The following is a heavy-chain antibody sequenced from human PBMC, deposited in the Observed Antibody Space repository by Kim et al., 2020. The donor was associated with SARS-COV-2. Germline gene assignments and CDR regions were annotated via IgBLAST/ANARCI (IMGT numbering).Heavy chain of an antibody. CDR3: ARVVVDTAMVRIGTPRGGKNYYYCYGMDV. CDR2: IYYSGST. V-gene: IGHV4-59*01. J-gene: IGHJ6*02. D-gene: IGHD5-18*01. Sequence: SETLSLTCTVSGGSISSYYWSWIRQPPGKGLEWIGYIYYSGSTNYNPSLKSRVTISVDTSKNQFSLKLSSVTAADTAVYYCARVVVDTAMVRIGTPRGGKNYYYCYGMDVWGQGTTVTVSS. CDR1: GGSISSYY.